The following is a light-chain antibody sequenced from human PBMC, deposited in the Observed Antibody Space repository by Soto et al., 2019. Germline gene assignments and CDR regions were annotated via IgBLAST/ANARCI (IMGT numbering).Light chain of an antibody. V-gene: IGLV2-14*01. CDR2: DVN. CDR1: SSDIGAFDL. J-gene: IGLJ1*01. CDR3: SSYTITSTRL. Sequence: QSALTQPASVSGSPGQSITISCTGTSSDIGAFDLVSWYQQHPGKAPKVMIYDVNTRPSGVSSRFSGSKSGNTASLAISGLQAEDEADYYCSSYTITSTRLFGTGTKLTAL.